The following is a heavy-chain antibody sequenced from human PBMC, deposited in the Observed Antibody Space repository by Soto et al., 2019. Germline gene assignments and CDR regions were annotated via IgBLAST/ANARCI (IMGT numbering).Heavy chain of an antibody. CDR2: IYYSGST. CDR3: ARHLNYYDSSGYYY. D-gene: IGHD3-22*01. CDR1: GGSISSSSYY. Sequence: PSETLSLTCTVSGGSISSSSYYWGWIRQPPGKGLEWIGSIYYSGSTYYNPSLKSRVTISVDTSKNQFSLKLSSVTAADTAVYYCARHLNYYDSSGYYYWGQGTLVTVSS. V-gene: IGHV4-39*01. J-gene: IGHJ4*02.